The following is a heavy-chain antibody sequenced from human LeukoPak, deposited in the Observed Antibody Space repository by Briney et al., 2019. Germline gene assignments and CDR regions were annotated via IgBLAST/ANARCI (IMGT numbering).Heavy chain of an antibody. Sequence: SETLSLTCAVYGGSFSGYYWSWIRQPPGKGLEWIGYIYYSGSTNYNPSLKSRVTISVDTSKNQFSLKLSSVTAADTAVYYCARDSSGYPRGWFDPWGQGTLVTVSS. J-gene: IGHJ5*02. CDR1: GGSFSGYY. V-gene: IGHV4-59*08. CDR3: ARDSSGYPRGWFDP. D-gene: IGHD3-22*01. CDR2: IYYSGST.